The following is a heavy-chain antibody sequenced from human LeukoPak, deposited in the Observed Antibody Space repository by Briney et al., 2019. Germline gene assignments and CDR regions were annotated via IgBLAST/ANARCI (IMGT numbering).Heavy chain of an antibody. V-gene: IGHV1-2*02. Sequence: ASVKVSCKASGYTFTGYYMHWVRQAPGQGLEWMGWINPNSGGTNYAQKFQGRATMTRDTSISTAYMELSRLRSDDTAVYYCARDSPSIVVVPAAMGEDYYYYYGMDVWGQGTTVTVSS. J-gene: IGHJ6*02. CDR1: GYTFTGYY. D-gene: IGHD2-2*01. CDR3: ARDSPSIVVVPAAMGEDYYYYYGMDV. CDR2: INPNSGGT.